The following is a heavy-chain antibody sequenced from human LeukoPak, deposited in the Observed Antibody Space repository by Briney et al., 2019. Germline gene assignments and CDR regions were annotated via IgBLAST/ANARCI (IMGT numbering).Heavy chain of an antibody. CDR3: ARESPDWFDS. Sequence: GGSLRLSCAASGFTFSSYETNWVRQAPGKGLEWVSYIHSGGTVIHYADSVKGRFTISRDNAKNSLYLQMNSLRAEDTAVYYCARESPDWFDSWGQGTLVTVSS. V-gene: IGHV3-48*03. CDR2: IHSGGTVI. J-gene: IGHJ5*01. CDR1: GFTFSSYE.